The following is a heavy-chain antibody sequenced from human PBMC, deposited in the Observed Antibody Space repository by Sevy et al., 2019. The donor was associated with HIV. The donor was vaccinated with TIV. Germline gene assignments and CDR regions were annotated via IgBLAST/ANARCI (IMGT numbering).Heavy chain of an antibody. CDR1: EFTFSSYA. V-gene: IGHV3-23*01. J-gene: IGHJ6*02. Sequence: GGSLRLSCSGSEFTFSSYAMSWVRQAPGKGLEWVSSISGSGRFTHYADFVEGRFIISRDNSKNTLSVQMNSLRAEDTAVYYCAKGFCSGATCPRDYYYYGMDVWGQGTTVTVSS. CDR2: ISGSGRFT. D-gene: IGHD2-15*01. CDR3: AKGFCSGATCPRDYYYYGMDV.